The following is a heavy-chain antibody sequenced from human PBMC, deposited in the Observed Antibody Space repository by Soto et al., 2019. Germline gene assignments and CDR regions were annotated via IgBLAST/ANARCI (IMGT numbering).Heavy chain of an antibody. J-gene: IGHJ6*02. Sequence: PGESLKISCKGSGYSFTSYWISWVRQMPGKGLEWMGRIDPSDSYTNYSPSFQGHVTISADKSISTAYLQWSSLKASDTAMYYCARSSLYCSSTSCYDYYGMDGWGQGTTVTVSS. D-gene: IGHD2-2*01. CDR2: IDPSDSYT. V-gene: IGHV5-10-1*01. CDR1: GYSFTSYW. CDR3: ARSSLYCSSTSCYDYYGMDG.